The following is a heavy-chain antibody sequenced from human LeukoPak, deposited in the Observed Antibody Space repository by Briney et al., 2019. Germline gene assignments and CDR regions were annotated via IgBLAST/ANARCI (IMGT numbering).Heavy chain of an antibody. CDR2: ISGSGGTP. CDR1: GFTFSNYA. V-gene: IGHV3-23*01. D-gene: IGHD3-10*01. J-gene: IGHJ4*02. Sequence: PGGSLRLSCAASGFTFSNYAMTWVRQAPGKGLEWVSSISGSGGTPYYADSVEGRFTISRDNSKNTVNLQMNSLRAADMAVYYCAKIWFGEASYYFDSWGQGTLVTVSS. CDR3: AKIWFGEASYYFDS.